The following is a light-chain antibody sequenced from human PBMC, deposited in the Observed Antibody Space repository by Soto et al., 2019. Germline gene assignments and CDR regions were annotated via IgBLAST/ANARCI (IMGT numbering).Light chain of an antibody. Sequence: DIVMTQSPDSLAVSLGERATINCKSSQSVLFSPNNKNYLAWYKQEPEERPELLIYWASMRGSGVPDRFSGSGSGTDFTLTISSLQAEDVAVYYCQQYYTAPFTFGGGTKVDIK. J-gene: IGKJ4*01. CDR3: QQYYTAPFT. CDR1: QSVLFSPNNKNY. CDR2: WAS. V-gene: IGKV4-1*01.